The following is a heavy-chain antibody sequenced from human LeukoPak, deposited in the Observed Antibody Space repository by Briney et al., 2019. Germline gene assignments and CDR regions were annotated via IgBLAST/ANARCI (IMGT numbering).Heavy chain of an antibody. D-gene: IGHD6-6*01. J-gene: IGHJ2*01. CDR3: ARDQGAARRWYFDL. V-gene: IGHV3-33*01. CDR1: GFMFSRYG. CDR2: IWCDGNSN. Sequence: GRSLRLSCAASGFMFSRYGMHCVRQAPGKVLEWVAFIWCDGNSNYYEDSVKGRFTISRHNSKHTLYLQMNSQSAEDTAVYFCARDQGAARRWYFDLWGRGTVVSVS.